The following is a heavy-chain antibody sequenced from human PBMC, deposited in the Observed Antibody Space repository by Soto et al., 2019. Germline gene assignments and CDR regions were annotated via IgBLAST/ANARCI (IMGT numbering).Heavy chain of an antibody. CDR1: GGSISSYY. CDR3: ARFIQDYYYYYGMDV. J-gene: IGHJ6*02. V-gene: IGHV4-59*01. Sequence: SETLSLTCTVSGGSISSYYWSWIRQPPGKGLEWIGYIYYSGSTNYNPSLKSRVTISVDTSKNQFSLKLSSVTAADTAVYYCARFIQDYYYYYGMDVWGQGTTVTXS. CDR2: IYYSGST.